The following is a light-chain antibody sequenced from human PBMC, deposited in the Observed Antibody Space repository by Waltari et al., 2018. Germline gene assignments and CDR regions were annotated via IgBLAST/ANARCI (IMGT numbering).Light chain of an antibody. CDR1: SSDVGGYNY. V-gene: IGLV2-11*01. CDR2: DVS. CDR3: CSYAGSYTWV. J-gene: IGLJ3*02. Sequence: QSALPQPRSVSGSPGLSVTISCTGTSSDVGGYNYVSWSQQHPGKAPKLMIYDVSKRPSGVPDRFSGSKSGNTASLTISGLQAEDEADYYCCSYAGSYTWVFGGGTKLTVL.